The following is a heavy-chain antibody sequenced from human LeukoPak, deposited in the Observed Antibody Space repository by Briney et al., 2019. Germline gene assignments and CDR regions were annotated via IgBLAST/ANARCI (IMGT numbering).Heavy chain of an antibody. CDR3: ARADSGSYFTVWAFDI. J-gene: IGHJ3*02. Sequence: SETLSLTCTVSGGSISSYYWSWIRQPPGKGLEWIGYIYYSGSTNYNPSLKSRVTISVDTSKNQFSLKLSSVTAADTAVYYCARADSGSYFTVWAFDIWGQGTMVTVSS. CDR2: IYYSGST. D-gene: IGHD1-26*01. CDR1: GGSISSYY. V-gene: IGHV4-59*01.